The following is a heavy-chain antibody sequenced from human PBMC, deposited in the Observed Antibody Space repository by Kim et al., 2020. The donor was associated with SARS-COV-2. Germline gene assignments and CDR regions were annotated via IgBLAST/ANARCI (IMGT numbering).Heavy chain of an antibody. CDR2: TYQSGITNSYSGST. V-gene: IGHV4-59*08. D-gene: IGHD5-12*01. J-gene: IGHJ2*01. CDR1: GDSIIASY. CDR3: ARHFDDGYNSYFVFDL. Sequence: SETLSLTCSVSGDSIIASYWSWIRQSPEKGLEWIGYTYQSGITNSYSGSTDYNPYLKSRATISLDTSRNQFSLKLNSLTAADTAVYYCARHFDDGYNSYFVFDLWGRGTLVTVSS.